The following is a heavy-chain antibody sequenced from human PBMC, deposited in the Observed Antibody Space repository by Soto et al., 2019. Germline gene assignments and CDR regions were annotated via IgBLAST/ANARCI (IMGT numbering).Heavy chain of an antibody. Sequence: PSETLSLTCAVSGGSISSGGYSWSWIRQPPGKGLEWIGYIYHSGSTYYNPSLKSRVTISVDRSKNQFSLKLSSVTAADTAVYYCARAVLLWFGELPNWFDPWGQGTLVTVSS. CDR2: IYHSGST. V-gene: IGHV4-30-2*01. J-gene: IGHJ5*02. CDR3: ARAVLLWFGELPNWFDP. D-gene: IGHD3-10*01. CDR1: GGSISSGGYS.